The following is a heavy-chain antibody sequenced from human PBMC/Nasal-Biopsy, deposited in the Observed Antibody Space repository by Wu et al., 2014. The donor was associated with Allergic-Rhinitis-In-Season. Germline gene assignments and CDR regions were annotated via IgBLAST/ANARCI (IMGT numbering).Heavy chain of an antibody. Sequence: LRLSCAASGFTFSDYSMNWVRQAPGKGLEWVSEISGRGGSTYYADSVKGRFTISRDNSKNTLFLQMNSLRAEDTAVYYCARESLTRSLDSWGQGTLVTVSS. D-gene: IGHD1-14*01. J-gene: IGHJ4*02. CDR1: GFTFSDYS. CDR3: ARESLTRSLDS. V-gene: IGHV3-23*01. CDR2: ISGRGGST.